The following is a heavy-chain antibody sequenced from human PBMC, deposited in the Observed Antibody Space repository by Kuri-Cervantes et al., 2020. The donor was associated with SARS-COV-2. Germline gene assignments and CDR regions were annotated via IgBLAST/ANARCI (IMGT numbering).Heavy chain of an antibody. V-gene: IGHV1-8*02. D-gene: IGHD3-3*01. CDR2: MNPSSGDT. J-gene: IGHJ4*02. CDR3: AITYYDLLSGYYQDK. CDR1: GGTFSSYD. Sequence: ASVKVSCKASGGTFSSYDINWVRQATGQGLEWMGWMNPSSGDTKIAQKFQGRVTMTRDTSISTAYMELSSLRSGDTAVYYCAITYYDLLSGYYQDKWGQGTLVTVSS.